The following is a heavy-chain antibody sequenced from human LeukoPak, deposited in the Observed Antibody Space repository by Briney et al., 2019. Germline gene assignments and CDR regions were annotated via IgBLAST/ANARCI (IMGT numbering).Heavy chain of an antibody. J-gene: IGHJ3*02. D-gene: IGHD4-23*01. Sequence: GASVKVSCKASGGTFSSYAISWVRQAPGQGLEWMGGVIPIFGTANYAQKFQGRVTITADESTSTAYMELSSLRSEDTAVYYCAREGRTGRGGNDAFDIWGQGTMVTVSS. V-gene: IGHV1-69*01. CDR2: VIPIFGTA. CDR1: GGTFSSYA. CDR3: AREGRTGRGGNDAFDI.